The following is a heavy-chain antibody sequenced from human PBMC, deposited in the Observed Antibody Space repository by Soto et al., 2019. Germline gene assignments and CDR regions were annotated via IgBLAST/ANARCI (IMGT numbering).Heavy chain of an antibody. V-gene: IGHV3-30-3*01. CDR3: ARDYYDSSGYPDY. CDR1: GFTFSSYA. J-gene: IGHJ4*02. CDR2: ISYDGSNK. D-gene: IGHD3-22*01. Sequence: GGSLRLSCAASGFTFSSYAMHWVRQAPGKGLEWVAVISYDGSNKYYADSVKGRFTISRDNSKNTLYLQMNSLRAEDTAVYYCARDYYDSSGYPDYWGQGTLVTVSS.